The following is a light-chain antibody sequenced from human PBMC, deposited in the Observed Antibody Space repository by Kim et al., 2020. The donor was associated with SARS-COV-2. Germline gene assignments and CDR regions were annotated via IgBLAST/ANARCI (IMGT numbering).Light chain of an antibody. CDR1: QSVSSY. CDR2: DAS. Sequence: EIVLTQSPATLSLSPGERATLSCRASQSVSSYLAWYQQKPGQAPRLLIYDASNRATGIPARFSGSGSGTDFTLTIRSLEPEDFAVYYCQQRSKWWKFGQGTKGDIK. CDR3: QQRSKWWK. V-gene: IGKV3-11*01. J-gene: IGKJ1*01.